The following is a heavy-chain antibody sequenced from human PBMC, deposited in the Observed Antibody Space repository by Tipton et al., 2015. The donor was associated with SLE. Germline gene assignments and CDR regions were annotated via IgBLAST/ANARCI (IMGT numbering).Heavy chain of an antibody. V-gene: IGHV4-39*07. J-gene: IGHJ4*02. D-gene: IGHD1-1*01. CDR3: ARGILEPGDY. CDR1: GGSISSSRFY. Sequence: LRLSCTVSGGSISSSRFYWGWLRQPPGKGLEWIGNIYFSGTTYYNPSLKSRVTISVDTSKNHFSLKLSSVTAADAAVYYCARGILEPGDYWGQGTLVTVSS. CDR2: IYFSGTT.